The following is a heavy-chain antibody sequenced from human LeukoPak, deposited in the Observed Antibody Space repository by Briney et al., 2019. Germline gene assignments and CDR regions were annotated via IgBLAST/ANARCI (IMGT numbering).Heavy chain of an antibody. CDR1: GYSISSGYY. Sequence: SETLSLTCTVSGYSISSGYYWGWIRQPPGKGLEWIGSIYHSGSTNYNPSLKSRVTISVDTSKNQFSLKLSSVTAADTAVYYCASDRIEVDAFDIWGQGTMVTVSS. CDR3: ASDRIEVDAFDI. J-gene: IGHJ3*02. CDR2: IYHSGST. V-gene: IGHV4-38-2*02. D-gene: IGHD2-15*01.